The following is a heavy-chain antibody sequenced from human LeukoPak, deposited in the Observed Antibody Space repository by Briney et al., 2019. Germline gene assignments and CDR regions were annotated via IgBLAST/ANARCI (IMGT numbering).Heavy chain of an antibody. D-gene: IGHD2-21*02. Sequence: PGGSLRLSCAASGFTFSSYSMNWVRQAPGKGLEWVSSISSSSSYIYYADSVKGRFTISRDNAKNSLYLQMNSLRAEDTAVYYCARASYCGGDCYPTYYFDYWGQGTLVTVSS. CDR2: ISSSSSYI. V-gene: IGHV3-21*01. CDR3: ARASYCGGDCYPTYYFDY. J-gene: IGHJ4*02. CDR1: GFTFSSYS.